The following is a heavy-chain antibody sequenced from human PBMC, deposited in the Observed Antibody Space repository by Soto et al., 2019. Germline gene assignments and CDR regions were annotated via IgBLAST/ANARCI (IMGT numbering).Heavy chain of an antibody. V-gene: IGHV1-69*06. J-gene: IGHJ4*02. D-gene: IGHD6-13*01. CDR3: ARVKSIAAARVFDY. CDR2: IIPIFGTA. CDR1: GGTFSSYA. Sequence: ASVKVSCKASGGTFSSYAISWVRQAPRQGLEWMGGIIPIFGTANYAQKFQGRVTITADKSTSTAYMELSSLRSEDTAVYYCARVKSIAAARVFDYWGQGXLVTVYS.